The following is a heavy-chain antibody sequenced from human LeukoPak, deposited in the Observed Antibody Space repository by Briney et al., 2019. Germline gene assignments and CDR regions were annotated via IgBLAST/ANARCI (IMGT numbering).Heavy chain of an antibody. CDR1: GYTFTSYG. CDR3: ARFYYYDSSGYLSRQYYFDY. Sequence: ASVKVSCKASGYTFTSYGISWVRQAPGQGLEWMGWVSAYNGNTNYAQKLQGRVTMTTDTSTSTAYMELRSLRSDDTAVYYCARFYYYDSSGYLSRQYYFDYWGQGTLVTVSS. J-gene: IGHJ4*02. CDR2: VSAYNGNT. D-gene: IGHD3-22*01. V-gene: IGHV1-18*01.